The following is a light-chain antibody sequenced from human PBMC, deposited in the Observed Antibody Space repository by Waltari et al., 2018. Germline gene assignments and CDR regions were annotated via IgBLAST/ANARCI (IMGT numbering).Light chain of an antibody. CDR2: DVS. V-gene: IGLV2-14*03. Sequence: QSALTQPASVSGSPGQSITISCTGSSSDIGAYNFFSWYQQHPGKAPQLMIYDVSKRPSGVSNRFSGSKSGNTASLTIYGLQVEDEADYFCSSYTTTNIVVFGGGTELTVL. CDR1: SSDIGAYNF. CDR3: SSYTTTNIVV. J-gene: IGLJ2*01.